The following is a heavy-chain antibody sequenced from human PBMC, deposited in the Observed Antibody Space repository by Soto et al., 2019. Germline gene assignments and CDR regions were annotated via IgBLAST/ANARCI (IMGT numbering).Heavy chain of an antibody. CDR2: IILCQNRT. J-gene: IGHJ6*02. CDR1: GGTFSNYI. Sequence: QVQLVQSGAEVKRPGSSVKVSCKASGGTFSNYIISWVRQAPGQGPEWMGKIILCQNRTDYARNLQGRVTITADKSTSTAYMELSSLRSADTAVYYCANLVFTISSYQCYCGMDVWGQGATVTVSS. D-gene: IGHD2-21*01. V-gene: IGHV1-69*02. CDR3: ANLVFTISSYQCYCGMDV.